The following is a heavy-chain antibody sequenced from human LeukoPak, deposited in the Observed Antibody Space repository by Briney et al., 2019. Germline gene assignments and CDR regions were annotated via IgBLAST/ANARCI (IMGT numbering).Heavy chain of an antibody. CDR2: ISAYNGNT. Sequence: GASVKFSCKASGQTFTSYGISWVRQAPGQGLEWMGWISAYNGNTNYAQKFQGRVTMTTDTSTSKAYMELRSLRSDDTAVYYCARGRTIGAAGTDDFDYWGQGTLVTVSS. D-gene: IGHD6-13*01. J-gene: IGHJ4*02. CDR1: GQTFTSYG. V-gene: IGHV1-18*01. CDR3: ARGRTIGAAGTDDFDY.